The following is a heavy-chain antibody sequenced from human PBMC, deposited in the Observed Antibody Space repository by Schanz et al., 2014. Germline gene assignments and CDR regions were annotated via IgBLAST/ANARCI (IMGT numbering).Heavy chain of an antibody. V-gene: IGHV3-23*04. CDR2: ISGRGGRT. J-gene: IGHJ4*02. Sequence: EVQLVESGGGLVQPGGSLRLSCETSGFTFSNHAMSWVRQAPGKGLEWVSAISGRGGRTYYADSVKGRFTISRDNSKNTLYLQMNSLRAEDTAXYYCAKDCPSDYGDHCFDFWGQGTLVTVSS. CDR1: GFTFSNHA. CDR3: AKDCPSDYGDHCFDF. D-gene: IGHD4-17*01.